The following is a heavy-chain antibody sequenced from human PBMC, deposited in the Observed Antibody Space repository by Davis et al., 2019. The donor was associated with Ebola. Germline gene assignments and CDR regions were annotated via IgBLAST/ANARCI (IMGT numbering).Heavy chain of an antibody. V-gene: IGHV1-8*01. CDR2: MNPNSGNT. CDR3: ARGGQLVGSYYYYGMDV. J-gene: IGHJ6*02. D-gene: IGHD6-6*01. Sequence: ASVKVSCKASGYTFTSYDINWVRQATGQGLEWMGWMNPNSGNTGYAQKFQGRVTMTRNTSISTAYMELSSLRSEDTAVYYCARGGQLVGSYYYYGMDVWGQGTTVTVSS. CDR1: GYTFTSYD.